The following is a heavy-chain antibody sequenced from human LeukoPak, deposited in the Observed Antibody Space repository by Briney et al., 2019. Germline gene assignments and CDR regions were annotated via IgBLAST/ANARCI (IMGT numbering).Heavy chain of an antibody. Sequence: PGGSLRLSCAASGFTFSSYAMHWVRQAPGKGLEYVSAISSNGGSTYYANSVKGRFTISRDNSKNTLYLQMGSLRAEDMAVYHCARDTYYYYGMDVWGQGTTVTVSS. CDR3: ARDTYYYYGMDV. CDR1: GFTFSSYA. CDR2: ISSNGGST. V-gene: IGHV3-64*01. J-gene: IGHJ6*02.